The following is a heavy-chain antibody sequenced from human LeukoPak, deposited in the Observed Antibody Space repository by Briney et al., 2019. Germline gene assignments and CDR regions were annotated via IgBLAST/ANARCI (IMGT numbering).Heavy chain of an antibody. CDR1: GXSISSGGYY. CDR3: AAYFYGEYSAYYFDY. Sequence: SQTLSLTCTVSGXSISSGGYYWSWIRQHPGKGLEWIGYIYYSGSTYYNPSLKSRVTISVDTSKNQFSLKLSSVTAADTAVYYCAAYFYGEYSAYYFDYWGQGTLVTVSS. V-gene: IGHV4-31*03. D-gene: IGHD4-17*01. CDR2: IYYSGST. J-gene: IGHJ4*02.